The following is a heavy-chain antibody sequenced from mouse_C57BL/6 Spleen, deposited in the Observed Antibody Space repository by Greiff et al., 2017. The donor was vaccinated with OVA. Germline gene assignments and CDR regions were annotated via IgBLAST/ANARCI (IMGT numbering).Heavy chain of an antibody. D-gene: IGHD2-4*01. V-gene: IGHV2-2*01. Sequence: VKLQESGPGLVQPSQSLSITCTVSGFSLTSYGVHWVRQSPGKGLEWLGVIWSGGSTDYNAAFISRLSISKDNSKSQVFFKMNSLQADDTAIYYCASFYYDLYYYAMDYWGQGTSVTVSS. CDR1: GFSLTSYG. CDR3: ASFYYDLYYYAMDY. CDR2: IWSGGST. J-gene: IGHJ4*01.